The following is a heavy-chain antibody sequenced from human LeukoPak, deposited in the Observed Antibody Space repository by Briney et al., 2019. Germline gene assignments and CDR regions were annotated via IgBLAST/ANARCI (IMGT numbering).Heavy chain of an antibody. CDR1: GFTFSNYN. D-gene: IGHD4-17*01. Sequence: HPGGSLRLSCAASGFTFSNYNMNWVRQAPGKGLEWVSSISSSSSTIYYADSVKGRFTISRDNAKNSLYLQMNSLRAEDTAVYYCARAPYGDLDYWGQGTLVTVSS. CDR3: ARAPYGDLDY. V-gene: IGHV3-48*01. J-gene: IGHJ4*02. CDR2: ISSSSSTI.